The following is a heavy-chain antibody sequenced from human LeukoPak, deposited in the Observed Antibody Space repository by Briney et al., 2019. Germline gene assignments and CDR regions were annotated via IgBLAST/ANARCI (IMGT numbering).Heavy chain of an antibody. CDR3: ARLLYSGSYYSPY. CDR2: IYPGDSDT. J-gene: IGHJ4*02. CDR1: GYIFTSYC. Sequence: GESLKISCTGSGYIFTSYCIGWVRQMPGKGLEWMGIIYPGDSDTRYSPSFQGQVTISVDKSISTAYLQWSSLKASDTAMYYCARLLYSGSYYSPYWGQGTLVTVSS. D-gene: IGHD1-26*01. V-gene: IGHV5-51*01.